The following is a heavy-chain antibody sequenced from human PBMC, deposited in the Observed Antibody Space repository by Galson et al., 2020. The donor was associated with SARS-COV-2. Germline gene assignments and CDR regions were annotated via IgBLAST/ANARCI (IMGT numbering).Heavy chain of an antibody. CDR2: IYYSGST. D-gene: IGHD1-7*01. J-gene: IGHJ3*02. CDR1: GGSISSSSYY. CDR3: ARRNYSRKDAFDI. Sequence: SETLSLTCTVSGGSISSSSYYWGWIRQPPGKGLEWIGSIYYSGSTYYNPSLKSRVTISVDTSKNQFSLKLSSVTAADTAVYYCARRNYSRKDAFDIWGQGTMVTVSS. V-gene: IGHV4-39*01.